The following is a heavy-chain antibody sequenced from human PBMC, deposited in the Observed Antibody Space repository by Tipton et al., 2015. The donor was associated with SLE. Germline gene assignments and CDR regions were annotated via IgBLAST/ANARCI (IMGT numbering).Heavy chain of an antibody. J-gene: IGHJ4*02. V-gene: IGHV4-61*08. D-gene: IGHD3-9*01. CDR3: AREDRYSDWLMPDL. Sequence: TLSLTCTVSGGSISGGGYSWSWIRQSPGKGLEWIGYIYYTGSTNYSPSLYSRVTMSLDTSRTQFSLKLRSVTAADTAVYYCAREDRYSDWLMPDLWGQGTLVTVSS. CDR2: IYYTGST. CDR1: GGSISGGGYS.